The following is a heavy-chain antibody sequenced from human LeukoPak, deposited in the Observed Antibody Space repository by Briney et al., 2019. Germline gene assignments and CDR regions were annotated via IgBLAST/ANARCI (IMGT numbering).Heavy chain of an antibody. J-gene: IGHJ4*02. Sequence: PGGSLRLSCAASGFTFISYWMTWVRQAPGKGLEWVANIKQDGSEKYYVDSVKGRFTVSRDNAKNSLYLQMNSLRAEDTAVYYCARDSTIFGVVGSSDFWGQGTLVTVSS. D-gene: IGHD3-3*01. CDR1: GFTFISYW. V-gene: IGHV3-7*01. CDR3: ARDSTIFGVVGSSDF. CDR2: IKQDGSEK.